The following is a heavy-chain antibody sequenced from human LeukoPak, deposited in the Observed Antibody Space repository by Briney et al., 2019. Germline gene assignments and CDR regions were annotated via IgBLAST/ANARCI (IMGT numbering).Heavy chain of an antibody. V-gene: IGHV1-69*04. Sequence: SVKVSCKASGGTFSSYAISWVRQAPGQGLEWMGRIIPILGIANYAQKFQGRVTITADKSTGTAYMELSSLRSGDTAVYYCARDRSAVPRLRYFDWLTTPYYYYGMDVWGQGTTVTVSS. CDR3: ARDRSAVPRLRYFDWLTTPYYYYGMDV. J-gene: IGHJ6*02. D-gene: IGHD3-9*01. CDR2: IIPILGIA. CDR1: GGTFSSYA.